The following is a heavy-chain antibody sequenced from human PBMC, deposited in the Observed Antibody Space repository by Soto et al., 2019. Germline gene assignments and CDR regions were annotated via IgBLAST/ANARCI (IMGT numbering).Heavy chain of an antibody. D-gene: IGHD3-22*01. CDR3: ARGGPYYYDSSGYLSH. CDR1: GRTFSSYA. V-gene: IGHV1-69*01. J-gene: IGHJ4*02. CDR2: IIPIFGTA. Sequence: QVQLVQSGAEVKKPGSSVKVSCKASGRTFSSYAISWVRQAPGQGLEWMGGIIPIFGTANYARKFQGRVTITADESTSQAYLELIRLRAEDTAVYYCARGGPYYYDSSGYLSHWGQGTLVTVSS.